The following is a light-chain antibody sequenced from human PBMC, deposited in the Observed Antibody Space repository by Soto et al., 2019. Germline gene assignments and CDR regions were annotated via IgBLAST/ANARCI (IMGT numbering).Light chain of an antibody. CDR3: SSYTISGIRV. J-gene: IGLJ2*01. CDR2: DVS. Sequence: QSALTQPASVSGSPGQSITISCTGTSSDVGGYNYVSWYQQHPGKAPKVMIYDVSNRPSGVSNRFSGSKSGNTASLTISGLQAEDEADYYCSSYTISGIRVFGGGTQLTVL. CDR1: SSDVGGYNY. V-gene: IGLV2-14*01.